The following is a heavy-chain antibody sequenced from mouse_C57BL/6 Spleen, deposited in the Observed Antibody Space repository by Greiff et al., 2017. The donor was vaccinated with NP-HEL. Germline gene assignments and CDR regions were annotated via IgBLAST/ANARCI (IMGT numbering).Heavy chain of an antibody. J-gene: IGHJ4*01. CDR1: GFTFSDYG. V-gene: IGHV5-17*01. Sequence: EVKVVESGGGLVKPGGSLKLSCAASGFTFSDYGMHWVRQAPEKGLEWVAYISSGSSTIYYADTVKGRFTISRDNAKNTLFLQMTSLRSEDTAMYYCARIYYGNPYYYAMDYWGQGTSVTVSS. CDR3: ARIYYGNPYYYAMDY. D-gene: IGHD2-1*01. CDR2: ISSGSSTI.